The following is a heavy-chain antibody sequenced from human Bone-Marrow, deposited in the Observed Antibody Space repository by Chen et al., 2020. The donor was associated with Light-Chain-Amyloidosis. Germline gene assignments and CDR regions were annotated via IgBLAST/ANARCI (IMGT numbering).Heavy chain of an antibody. CDR2: IYPDDSDA. CDR3: ARRRDGYNFDY. Sequence: EVQLEQSGPEVKKHGESLKISCKAAGYTFPNYWIGWVRQMPGKGLEWMGVIYPDDSDARYSPSLEGQVTISADKSITTAYLQWRSLKASDTAMYYCARRRDGYNFDYWGQGTLVTVSS. V-gene: IGHV5-51*01. D-gene: IGHD5-12*01. CDR1: GYTFPNYW. J-gene: IGHJ4*02.